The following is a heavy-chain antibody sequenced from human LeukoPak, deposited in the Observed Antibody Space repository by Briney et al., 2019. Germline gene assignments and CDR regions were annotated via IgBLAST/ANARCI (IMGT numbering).Heavy chain of an antibody. CDR3: ARARDGYNLDY. Sequence: PSETLSLTCTVSGGSISSYYWSWIRQPPGKGLEWIGCIYYSGSTNYNPSLKSRVTISVDTSKNQFSLKLSSVTAADTAVYYCARARDGYNLDYWGQGTLVTVSS. CDR1: GGSISSYY. V-gene: IGHV4-59*01. CDR2: IYYSGST. J-gene: IGHJ4*02. D-gene: IGHD5-24*01.